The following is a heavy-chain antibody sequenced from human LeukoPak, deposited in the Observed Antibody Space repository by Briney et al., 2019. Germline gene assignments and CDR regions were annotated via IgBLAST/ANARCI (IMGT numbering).Heavy chain of an antibody. CDR3: AGDLYYYDSSGRFDP. CDR2: INSDGSST. Sequence: GGSLRLSCAASGFTFSSYWMHWVRQAPGKGLVWVSRINSDGSSTSYADSVKGRFTISRDNAKNTLYLQMSSLRAEDTAVYYCAGDLYYYDSSGRFDPWGQGTLVTVSS. V-gene: IGHV3-74*01. CDR1: GFTFSSYW. D-gene: IGHD3-22*01. J-gene: IGHJ5*02.